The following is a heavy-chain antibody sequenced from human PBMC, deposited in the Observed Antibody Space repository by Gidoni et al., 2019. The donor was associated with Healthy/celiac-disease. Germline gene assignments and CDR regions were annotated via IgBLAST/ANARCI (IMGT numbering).Heavy chain of an antibody. D-gene: IGHD4-17*01. CDR2: INHSGST. Sequence: IGEINHSGSTNYNPSLKSRVTISVDTSKNQFSLKLSSVTAADTAVYYCARGLRWKDWFDPWGQGTLVTVSS. V-gene: IGHV4-34*01. CDR3: ARGLRWKDWFDP. J-gene: IGHJ5*02.